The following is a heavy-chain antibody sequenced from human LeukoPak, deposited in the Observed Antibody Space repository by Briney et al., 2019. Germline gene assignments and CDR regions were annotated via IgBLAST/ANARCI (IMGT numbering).Heavy chain of an antibody. J-gene: IGHJ1*01. CDR1: GYTFTVYY. CDR2: INPNSGGT. CDR3: ARSRSVVPAAITGLDFQH. V-gene: IGHV1-2*02. D-gene: IGHD2-2*01. Sequence: ASVKLSCKASGYTFTVYYMHWVRQAPGQGLEWMGWINPNSGGTNYAQKCQGRVTMTRDTSISTAYMELSRLRSDDTAVYYCARSRSVVPAAITGLDFQHWGQGTLVTVSS.